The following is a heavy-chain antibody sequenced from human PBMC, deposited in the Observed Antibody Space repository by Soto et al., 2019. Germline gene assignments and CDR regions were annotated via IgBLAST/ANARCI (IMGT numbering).Heavy chain of an antibody. Sequence: PGGSLRLSCAASGFAVSSYSMHWVRQAPGKGLEWVAAMSFDGNSKYFADSVKGRFTISRGNSKSTLYLQMNSLRAEDAAIYYCAKASGESYPGSRVFDSWGQGTRVNVSS. CDR1: GFAVSSYS. D-gene: IGHD3-10*01. CDR2: MSFDGNSK. V-gene: IGHV3-30-3*01. CDR3: AKASGESYPGSRVFDS. J-gene: IGHJ4*02.